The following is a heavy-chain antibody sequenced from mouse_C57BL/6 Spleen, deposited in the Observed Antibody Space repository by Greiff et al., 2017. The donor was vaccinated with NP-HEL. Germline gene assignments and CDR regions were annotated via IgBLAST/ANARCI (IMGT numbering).Heavy chain of an antibody. J-gene: IGHJ3*01. CDR3: ARGNYDYDGFAY. V-gene: IGHV3-1*01. Sequence: EVQLKESGPGMVKPSQSLSLTCTVTGYSITSGYDWHWIRHFPGNKLEWMGYISYSGSTNYNPSLKSRISITHDTSKNHFFLKLNSVTTEDTATYYCARGNYDYDGFAYWGQGTLVTVSA. CDR2: ISYSGST. D-gene: IGHD2-4*01. CDR1: GYSITSGYD.